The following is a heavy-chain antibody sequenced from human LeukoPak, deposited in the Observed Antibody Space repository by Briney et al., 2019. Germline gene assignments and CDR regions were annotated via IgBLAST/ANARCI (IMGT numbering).Heavy chain of an antibody. CDR2: IIPIFGTA. CDR3: ARAAIVATLTIHSYYYYGMDV. Sequence: ASVKVSCKASGGTFSSYAISWVRQAPGQGLEWMGGIIPIFGTANYAQKFQGRVTITADKSTSTAYMELSSLRSEDTAVYYCARAAIVATLTIHSYYYYGMDVWGKGTTVTVSS. J-gene: IGHJ6*04. V-gene: IGHV1-69*06. D-gene: IGHD5-12*01. CDR1: GGTFSSYA.